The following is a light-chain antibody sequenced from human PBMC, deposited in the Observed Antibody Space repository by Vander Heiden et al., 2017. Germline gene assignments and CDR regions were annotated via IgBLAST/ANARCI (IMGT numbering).Light chain of an antibody. CDR1: NTNIGGGYR. V-gene: IGLV1-40*01. CDR3: QCYDNGRNLV. Sequence: QSVLTLPPSVTGAPGQRVIISCTGSNTNIGGGYRVPWYQQVPGTAPKLLIYNNNNRPSGVPDRFSGSNSGTSASLAITGLQAEDEADYYCQCYDNGRNLVFGGGTKVTVL. CDR2: NNN. J-gene: IGLJ2*01.